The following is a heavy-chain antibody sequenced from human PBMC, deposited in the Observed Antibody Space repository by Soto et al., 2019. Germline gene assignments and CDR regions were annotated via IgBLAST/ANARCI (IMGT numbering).Heavy chain of an antibody. Sequence: EVQLLESGGGLVQPGWSLRLSCATSGFTFSSYAMSWARQGPGKGLEWVSSINTDGSTYYIDSVKGRFTISRDISKNNRYLQMNNLRAEDTAIYYCAKNYYCDSWGQGTLVTVSS. CDR2: INTDGST. CDR3: AKNYYCDS. CDR1: GFTFSSYA. J-gene: IGHJ4*02. V-gene: IGHV3-23*01.